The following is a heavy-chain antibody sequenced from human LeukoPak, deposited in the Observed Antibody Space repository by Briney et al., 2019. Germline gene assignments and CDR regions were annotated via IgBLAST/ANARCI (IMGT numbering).Heavy chain of an antibody. V-gene: IGHV3-30*18. CDR3: AKDLSSGSWSGMDV. D-gene: IGHD3-10*01. CDR1: GFTFSSYG. Sequence: TGGSLRLSCAASGFTFSSYGIHWVRQAPGKGLECVAVISSDGNNKYYGDSVKGRFTISRDNSRKTVYLQMHSLREEDTAVFYCAKDLSSGSWSGMDVWGQGTTVTVSS. CDR2: ISSDGNNK. J-gene: IGHJ6*02.